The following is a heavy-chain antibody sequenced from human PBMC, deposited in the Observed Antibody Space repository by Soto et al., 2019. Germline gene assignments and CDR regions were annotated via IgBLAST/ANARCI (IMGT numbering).Heavy chain of an antibody. D-gene: IGHD6-6*01. J-gene: IGHJ3*02. CDR1: GFTFSSYA. V-gene: IGHV3-30*04. Sequence: GGSLRLSCAASGFTFSSYAIHWVRQAPGKGLEWVAVISYDGSNKYYADSVKGRFTISRDNSKNTLYLQMNSLRAEDTAVYYCASLSSSSAGGAFDIWGQGTMVTVSS. CDR3: ASLSSSSAGGAFDI. CDR2: ISYDGSNK.